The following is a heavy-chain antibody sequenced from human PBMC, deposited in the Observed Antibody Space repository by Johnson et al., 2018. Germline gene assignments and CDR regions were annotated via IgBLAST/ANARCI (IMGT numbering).Heavy chain of an antibody. CDR1: GYTLIDSS. J-gene: IGHJ6*03. Sequence: QVQLVQSGAEVKKPGASVKLSCKVSGYTLIDSSIYWVRQTPAKGLEWMGHFDPEDGERIYAHNFQGRVTMTDDTSTDTAYMELSSLTSEDTAVYYCATQMERNYYYYYMDVWGKGTTVTVSS. V-gene: IGHV1-24*01. CDR2: FDPEDGER. D-gene: IGHD1-1*01. CDR3: ATQMERNYYYYYMDV.